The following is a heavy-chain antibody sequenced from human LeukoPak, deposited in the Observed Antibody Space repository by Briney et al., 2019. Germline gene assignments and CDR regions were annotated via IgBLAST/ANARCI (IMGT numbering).Heavy chain of an antibody. CDR1: GFTVSSNY. CDR3: ARGDSSGYYPFDY. V-gene: IGHV3-53*01. J-gene: IGHJ4*02. D-gene: IGHD3-22*01. Sequence: GGSLSLSCAASGFTVSSNYMSWVRQAPGKGLEWVSVIYSGGSTYYADSVKGRFTISRDNSKNTLYLQMNSLRAEDTAVYYCARGDSSGYYPFDYWGQGTLVTVSS. CDR2: IYSGGST.